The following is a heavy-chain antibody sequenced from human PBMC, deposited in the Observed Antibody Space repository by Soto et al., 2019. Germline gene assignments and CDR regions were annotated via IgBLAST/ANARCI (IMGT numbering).Heavy chain of an antibody. CDR3: ARVKTDYSNPRGPFFIYGMDV. J-gene: IGHJ6*02. V-gene: IGHV3-30-3*01. Sequence: QVQLVESGGGVVHPERSLRLSCSASEFTFSSYAMHWVRQAPGKGLEWVAGISYDGGHKFYGDSVRGRFTISRDSSKTTVFLQMNSLRPEDTAAYYCARVKTDYSNPRGPFFIYGMDVWGQGTTVTVSS. CDR1: EFTFSSYA. D-gene: IGHD4-4*01. CDR2: ISYDGGHK.